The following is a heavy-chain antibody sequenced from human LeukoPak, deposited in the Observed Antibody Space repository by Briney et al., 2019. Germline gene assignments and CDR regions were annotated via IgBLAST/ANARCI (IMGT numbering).Heavy chain of an antibody. J-gene: IGHJ4*02. CDR1: GFTFYTYG. Sequence: GGSLRLSCAASGFTFYTYGMHWVRQAPGKGLDWVAVILENGSNQYYADSVKGRFTISRDNSKNTLFLQMNSLRGEDTAMYYCARVQGGGYRTADYWGQGTLVTVSS. V-gene: IGHV3-30*03. CDR3: ARVQGGGYRTADY. D-gene: IGHD6-19*01. CDR2: ILENGSNQ.